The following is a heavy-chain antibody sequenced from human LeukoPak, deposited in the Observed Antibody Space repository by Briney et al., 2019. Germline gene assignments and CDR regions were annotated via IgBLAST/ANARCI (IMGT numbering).Heavy chain of an antibody. V-gene: IGHV5-51*01. J-gene: IGHJ4*02. Sequence: GESLKISCKGSGYTFTNYWNGWVRQMPGKGLEWMGIIYPGNSDTRYSPSFQGRVTISADKSINTAYLQWSSLKASDTAIYYCARHGPLEMATTDIDYWGQGTLVTVSS. D-gene: IGHD5-24*01. CDR3: ARHGPLEMATTDIDY. CDR1: GYTFTNYW. CDR2: IYPGNSDT.